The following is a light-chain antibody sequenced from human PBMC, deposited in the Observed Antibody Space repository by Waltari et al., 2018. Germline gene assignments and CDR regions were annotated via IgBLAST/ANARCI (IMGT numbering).Light chain of an antibody. V-gene: IGKV3-11*01. CDR1: HSVNNY. CDR2: DAS. CDR3: QQRSNGPLT. J-gene: IGKJ4*01. Sequence: EIVLTQSPATLSLSPGERANLSCRASHSVNNYLAWYQHKPGQAPRLLIYDASNRATGIPARFSGSGSGTDFTLTISGLEPEDFAVYYCQQRSNGPLTFGGGTKVEIK.